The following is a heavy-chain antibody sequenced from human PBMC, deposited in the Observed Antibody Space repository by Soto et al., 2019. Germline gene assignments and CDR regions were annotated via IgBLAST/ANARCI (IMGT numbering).Heavy chain of an antibody. Sequence: WGSLRLSCSVFGFTFSSYAMHWVRKTRGKGLQYVSSISRSRGSTSYADTWKGIFTISRGNSKNTRNRQMICHRDEDSAVYYCVKDRCFGYWGQRTLVTASS. CDR1: GFTFSSYA. J-gene: IGHJ4*02. CDR2: ISRSRGST. V-gene: IGHV3-64D*06. CDR3: VKDRCFGY.